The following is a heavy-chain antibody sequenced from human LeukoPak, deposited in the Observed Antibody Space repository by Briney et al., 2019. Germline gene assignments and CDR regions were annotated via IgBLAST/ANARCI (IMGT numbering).Heavy chain of an antibody. J-gene: IGHJ4*02. CDR2: IRSKAYGGTT. D-gene: IGHD6-19*01. Sequence: GGSLRLSCIASGFTFGDYAMSWVRQAPGKGLEWVGFIRSKAYGGTTEYAASVKGRFTISRDDSKSIAYLQMNSLKTQDTAVYYCTKSLAVATTRVLFDYWGQGTLVTVSS. CDR3: TKSLAVATTRVLFDY. V-gene: IGHV3-49*04. CDR1: GFTFGDYA.